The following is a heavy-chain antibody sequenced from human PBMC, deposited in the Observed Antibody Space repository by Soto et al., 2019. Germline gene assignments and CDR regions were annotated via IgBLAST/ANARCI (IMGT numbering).Heavy chain of an antibody. CDR3: AAGSITGNFGY. V-gene: IGHV1-58*01. CDR2: IVVGSGNT. Sequence: QMQLVQSGPEVKKPGTSVKVSCKAPGFTFTSSAVPWVRQARGQRLEWIGWIVVGSGNTNYAQKFQERVTITRDMSTSTAYMELSSLRSEDTAVYYCAAGSITGNFGYWGQGTLVTVSS. CDR1: GFTFTSSA. D-gene: IGHD1-20*01. J-gene: IGHJ4*02.